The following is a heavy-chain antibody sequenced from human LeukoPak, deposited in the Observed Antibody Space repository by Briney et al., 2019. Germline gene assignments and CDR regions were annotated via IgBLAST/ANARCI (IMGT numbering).Heavy chain of an antibody. J-gene: IGHJ4*02. D-gene: IGHD3-22*01. CDR1: GYTFSDFS. CDR3: VRLRRNNDRSGYYYYDY. V-gene: IGHV3-21*01. CDR2: ISVRSNYR. Sequence: GGSLRLSCAASGYTFSDFSVNWVRQAPGKGLEWVSSISVRSNYRYYADSVRGRFTISRDDARDSLFLQMNSLRAEDTAVYFCVRLRRNNDRSGYYYYDYWGQGTLVTVSS.